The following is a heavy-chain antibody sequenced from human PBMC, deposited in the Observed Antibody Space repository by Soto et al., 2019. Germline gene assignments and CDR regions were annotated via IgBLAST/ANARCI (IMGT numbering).Heavy chain of an antibody. V-gene: IGHV1-18*01. CDR1: GYTFTSYG. Sequence: GASVKVSCKASGYTFTSYGISWVRQAPGQGLEWMGWISAYNGNTNYAQKLQGRVTMTTDTSTSTAYMELRSLRSDDTAVYYCARGQFTYYYDSSGYILDYWGQGTLVTVSS. D-gene: IGHD3-22*01. CDR2: ISAYNGNT. J-gene: IGHJ4*02. CDR3: ARGQFTYYYDSSGYILDY.